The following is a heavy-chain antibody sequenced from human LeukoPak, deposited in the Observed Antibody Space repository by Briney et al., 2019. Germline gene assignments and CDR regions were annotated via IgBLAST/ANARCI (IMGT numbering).Heavy chain of an antibody. CDR3: ARGADYGDYVTLDY. J-gene: IGHJ4*02. CDR2: IIPILGIA. CDR1: GYTFSNYG. V-gene: IGHV1-69*04. Sequence: SVKVSCKASGYTFSNYGISWVRQAPGQGLEWMGRIIPILGIANYAQKFQGRVTITADKSTSTAYMELSSLRSEDTAVYYCARGADYGDYVTLDYWGQGTLVTVSS. D-gene: IGHD4-17*01.